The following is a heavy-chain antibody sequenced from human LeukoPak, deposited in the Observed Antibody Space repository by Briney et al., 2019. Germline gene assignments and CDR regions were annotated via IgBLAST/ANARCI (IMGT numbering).Heavy chain of an antibody. CDR1: GFTFSSYE. J-gene: IGHJ4*02. CDR2: ISSSGSTI. D-gene: IGHD4/OR15-4a*01. Sequence: GGSLRLSCAASGFTFSSYEMNWVRQAPGKGLEWVSYISSSGSTIYYADSVKGRFTISRDNAKNSLDLQMNSPRADDTAVYYCARDTLGEGEDANYAVYYFDYWGQGTVVTVSS. CDR3: ARDTLGEGEDANYAVYYFDY. V-gene: IGHV3-48*03.